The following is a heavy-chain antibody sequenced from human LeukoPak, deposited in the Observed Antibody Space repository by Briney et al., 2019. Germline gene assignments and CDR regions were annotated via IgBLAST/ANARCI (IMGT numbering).Heavy chain of an antibody. Sequence: PGGSLRLSCAASGFTFSSYWMHWVRQAPGKGLVWVSRINTDGSSTSYADSVKGRFTISRDNAKNTLYLQMNSLRAEDTAVYYCAKDKNVGIVGATGYFDYWGQGTLVTVSS. D-gene: IGHD1-26*01. CDR1: GFTFSSYW. CDR2: INTDGSST. CDR3: AKDKNVGIVGATGYFDY. J-gene: IGHJ4*02. V-gene: IGHV3-74*01.